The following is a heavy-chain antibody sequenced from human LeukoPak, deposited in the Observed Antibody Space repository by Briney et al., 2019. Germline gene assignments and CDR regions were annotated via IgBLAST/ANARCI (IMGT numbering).Heavy chain of an antibody. CDR2: IYHSGST. Sequence: SETLSLTCAVPGGSISSGGYSWSWIRQPPGKGLEWIGYIYHSGSTYYNPSLKSRVTISVDRSKNQFSLKLSSVTAADTAVYYCARAAAGGNWFDPWGQGTLVTVSS. J-gene: IGHJ5*02. CDR3: ARAAAGGNWFDP. V-gene: IGHV4-30-2*01. CDR1: GGSISSGGYS. D-gene: IGHD6-13*01.